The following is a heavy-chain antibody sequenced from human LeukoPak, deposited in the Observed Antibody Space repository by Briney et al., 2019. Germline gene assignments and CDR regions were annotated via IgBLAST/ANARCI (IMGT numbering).Heavy chain of an antibody. J-gene: IGHJ5*02. CDR1: GGTFSSYA. Sequence: ASVKVSCKASGGTFSSYAISWVRQAPGQGLEWMGGIIPIFGTANYAQKFQGRVTITADESTSIAYMELSSLRSEDTAVYYCAREGGIFGVGLNWFDPWGQGTLVTVSS. CDR3: AREGGIFGVGLNWFDP. D-gene: IGHD3-3*01. CDR2: IIPIFGTA. V-gene: IGHV1-69*13.